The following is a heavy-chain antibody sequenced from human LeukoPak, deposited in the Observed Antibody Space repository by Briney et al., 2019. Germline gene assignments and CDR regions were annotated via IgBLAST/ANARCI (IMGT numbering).Heavy chain of an antibody. CDR1: GFTFSFYD. J-gene: IGHJ4*02. D-gene: IGHD6-19*01. V-gene: IGHV3-23*01. Sequence: GGSLRLSCAASGFTFSFYDMSWVRQAPGKGLQWVSAISGSGGSTYYADSVKGRFTISRDNSKNTLYLQMNSLRAEDTAVYYCAKSLSSGWSKREFYDYWGQGTLVTVSS. CDR3: AKSLSSGWSKREFYDY. CDR2: ISGSGGST.